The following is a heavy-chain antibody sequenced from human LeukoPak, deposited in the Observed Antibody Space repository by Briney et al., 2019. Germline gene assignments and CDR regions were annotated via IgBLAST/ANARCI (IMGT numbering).Heavy chain of an antibody. V-gene: IGHV3-15*01. D-gene: IGHD4-23*01. CDR2: IKSKTDGGTT. Sequence: GGSLRLSCAASGFTFSDYYMSWIRQAPGKGLEWVGRIKSKTDGGTTDYAAPVKGRFTISRDDSKNTLYLQMNSLKTEDTAVYYCTTDGTTVVTQDYYYYGMDVWGQGTTVTVSS. CDR1: GFTFSDYY. J-gene: IGHJ6*02. CDR3: TTDGTTVVTQDYYYYGMDV.